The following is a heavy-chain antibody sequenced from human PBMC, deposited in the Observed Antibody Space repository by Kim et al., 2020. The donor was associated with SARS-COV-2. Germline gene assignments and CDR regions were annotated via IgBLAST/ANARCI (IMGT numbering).Heavy chain of an antibody. CDR1: GFTFSSYS. Sequence: GGSLRLSCAASGFTFSSYSMNWVRQAPGKGLEWVSSISSSSYIYYADSVKGRFTISRDNAKNSLYLQMNSLRAEDTAVYYCARSIAAAGIYYYYGMDVWGQGTTVTVSS. V-gene: IGHV3-21*01. D-gene: IGHD6-13*01. J-gene: IGHJ6*02. CDR2: ISSSSYI. CDR3: ARSIAAAGIYYYYGMDV.